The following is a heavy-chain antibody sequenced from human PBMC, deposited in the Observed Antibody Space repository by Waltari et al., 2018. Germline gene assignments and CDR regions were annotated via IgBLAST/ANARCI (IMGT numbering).Heavy chain of an antibody. V-gene: IGHV1-69*13. CDR3: AREIDSSGYYLDY. CDR1: GGTFSSYA. CDR2: IIPIFDTA. Sequence: QVQLVQSGAEVKKPGSSVKVSCKASGGTFSSYAISWVRRAPGQGLEWREGIIPIFDTANYAQKCQVRVTMTADESTSTAYMELSSLRSEDTAVYYCAREIDSSGYYLDYWGQGTLVTVSS. J-gene: IGHJ4*02. D-gene: IGHD3-22*01.